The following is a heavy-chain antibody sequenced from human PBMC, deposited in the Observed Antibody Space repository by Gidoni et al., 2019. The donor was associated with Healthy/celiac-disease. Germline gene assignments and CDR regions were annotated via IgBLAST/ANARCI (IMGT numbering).Heavy chain of an antibody. CDR1: EFSLSTSGVG. V-gene: IGHV2-5*01. Sequence: QITLQESGPTLVNPTQTLTLTCTFSEFSLSTSGVGVGWIRQPPGKALEWLALIYWNDDKRYSPSLKSRLTITKDTSKNQVVLTMTNMDPVDTATYYCAHHSDTAMVLVMFGAFDIWGQGTMVTVSS. CDR3: AHHSDTAMVLVMFGAFDI. J-gene: IGHJ3*02. CDR2: IYWNDDK. D-gene: IGHD5-18*01.